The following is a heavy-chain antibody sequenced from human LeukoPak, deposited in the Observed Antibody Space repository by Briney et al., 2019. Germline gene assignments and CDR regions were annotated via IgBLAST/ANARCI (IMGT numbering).Heavy chain of an antibody. J-gene: IGHJ4*02. D-gene: IGHD1-26*01. Sequence: AETQSLTCTLSGRSISSSSYYWGWIRQPPGKGLEQNGGSYYSGRPYYNPALKSRVTISVDTSKHQFSLKLRSVTAADTGVYYCARLVSRYSGSYPDYWGQGTLVPVSS. V-gene: IGHV4-39*01. CDR2: SYYSGRP. CDR3: ARLVSRYSGSYPDY. CDR1: GRSISSSSYY.